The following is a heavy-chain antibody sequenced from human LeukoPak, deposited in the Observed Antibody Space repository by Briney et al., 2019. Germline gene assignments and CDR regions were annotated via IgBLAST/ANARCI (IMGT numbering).Heavy chain of an antibody. Sequence: SETLSLTCTVSGGSISSGDYYWSWIRQPPGKGLEWIGYIYYSGSTYYNPSLKSRVTISVDTSKNQFSLKLSSVTAADTAVYYCASEVAAAAGWYFDLWGRGTLVTVSS. CDR3: ASEVAAAAGWYFDL. CDR1: GGSISSGDYY. D-gene: IGHD6-13*01. V-gene: IGHV4-30-4*01. J-gene: IGHJ2*01. CDR2: IYYSGST.